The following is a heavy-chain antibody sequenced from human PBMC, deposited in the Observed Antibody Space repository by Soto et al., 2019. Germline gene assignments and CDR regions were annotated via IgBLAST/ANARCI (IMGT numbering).Heavy chain of an antibody. V-gene: IGHV1-18*01. D-gene: IGHD2-2*01. CDR1: GYTFTSYG. Sequence: ASVKVSCKASGYTFTSYGISWVRQAPGQGLGWMGWISAYNGNTNYAQKLQGRVTMTTDTSTSTAYMELRSLRSDDTAVYYCARDDSSDIGYCSSTSCFNWFDPWGQGTLVTVSS. J-gene: IGHJ5*02. CDR3: ARDDSSDIGYCSSTSCFNWFDP. CDR2: ISAYNGNT.